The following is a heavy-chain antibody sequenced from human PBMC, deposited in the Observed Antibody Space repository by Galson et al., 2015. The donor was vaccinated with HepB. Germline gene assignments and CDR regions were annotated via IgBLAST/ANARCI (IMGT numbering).Heavy chain of an antibody. J-gene: IGHJ3*02. V-gene: IGHV1-69*13. Sequence: SVKVSCKASGGTFSSYAISWVRQAPGQGLEWMGGIIPIFGTADYAQKFQGRVTITADESTSTAYMELSSLRSEDTAVYYCARGFTIFGVEGNAFDIWGQGTMVTVSS. CDR2: IIPIFGTA. D-gene: IGHD3-3*01. CDR3: ARGFTIFGVEGNAFDI. CDR1: GGTFSSYA.